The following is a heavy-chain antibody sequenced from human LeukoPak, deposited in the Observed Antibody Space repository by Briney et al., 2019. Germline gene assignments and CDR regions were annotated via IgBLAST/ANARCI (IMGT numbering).Heavy chain of an antibody. Sequence: GGSLRLSCAASGFTFSNYAMHWVRQAPGKGLDWVAVISHDGSNKYYADSVKGRFTISRDYSKNTLFLQMNSLRAEDTAVYYCVRAMDVWGQGATVTVSS. V-gene: IGHV3-30*04. J-gene: IGHJ6*02. CDR2: ISHDGSNK. CDR3: VRAMDV. CDR1: GFTFSNYA.